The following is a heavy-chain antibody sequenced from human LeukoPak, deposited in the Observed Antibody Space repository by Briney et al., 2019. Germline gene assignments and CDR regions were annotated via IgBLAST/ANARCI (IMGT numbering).Heavy chain of an antibody. Sequence: SETLSLTCAVYGGSFSGYYWSWIRQPPGKGLEWIGEINHSGSTNYNPSLKSRVTISVDTSKNQSSLKLSSVTAADTAVYYCARAGYCSSTSCVSGLDYWGQGTLVTVSS. CDR2: INHSGST. CDR3: ARAGYCSSTSCVSGLDY. D-gene: IGHD2-2*01. CDR1: GGSFSGYY. J-gene: IGHJ4*02. V-gene: IGHV4-34*01.